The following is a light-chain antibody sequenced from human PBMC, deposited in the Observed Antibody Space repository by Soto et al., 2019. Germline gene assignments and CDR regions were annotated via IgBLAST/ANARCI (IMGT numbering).Light chain of an antibody. J-gene: IGKJ1*01. CDR3: QQYYSYPQT. CDR2: AAS. Sequence: AIRMTQSPSSFSASTGDRVTITCRASQGISSYLAWYQQKPGKAPKLLIYAASTLQSGVPSRFSGSGSGTDFTLTINCLQSEDFATYYCQQYYSYPQTFGQGTKVDI. V-gene: IGKV1-8*01. CDR1: QGISSY.